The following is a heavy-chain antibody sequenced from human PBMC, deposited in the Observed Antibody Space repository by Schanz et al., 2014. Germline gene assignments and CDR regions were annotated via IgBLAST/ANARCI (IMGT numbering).Heavy chain of an antibody. CDR1: GYTFTDYG. V-gene: IGHV1-18*01. D-gene: IGHD6-6*01. Sequence: QVQLIQSGAEVKKPGASVKVSCKASGYTFTDYGVIWVRQAPGQGLEWMGWISAYNGNTNYAQKLQGRVTMTRNTSISTAYMELSSLRSEDTAVYYCARDQSPYTNSSDVRYFDYWGQGSLVTVSS. CDR3: ARDQSPYTNSSDVRYFDY. J-gene: IGHJ4*02. CDR2: ISAYNGNT.